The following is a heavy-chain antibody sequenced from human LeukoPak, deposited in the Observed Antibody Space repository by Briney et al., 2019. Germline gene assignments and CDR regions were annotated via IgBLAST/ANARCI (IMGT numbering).Heavy chain of an antibody. CDR1: GGSITSYS. J-gene: IGHJ4*02. D-gene: IGHD3-16*01. Sequence: SETLPLTCTVSGGSITSYSWSWIRQPAGKGLEWIGRIMASGSTNYNPSLKSRVTMSVDTSKNQFSLKLTSVTAADTAVYYCTRDRKGGYFDYWGQGTLVTVFS. V-gene: IGHV4-4*07. CDR3: TRDRKGGYFDY. CDR2: IMASGST.